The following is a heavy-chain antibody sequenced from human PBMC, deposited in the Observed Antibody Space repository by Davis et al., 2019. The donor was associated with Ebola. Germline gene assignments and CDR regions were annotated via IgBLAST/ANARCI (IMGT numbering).Heavy chain of an antibody. CDR2: IRYDGNNK. V-gene: IGHV3-30*02. CDR1: GFTFSNYG. J-gene: IGHJ3*02. CDR3: ANTFSGYSNSPLDAFDI. D-gene: IGHD6-6*01. Sequence: GESLKISCAASGFTFSNYGMHWVRQAPGKGLEWVAFIRYDGNNKYYVDSVKGRFTISRDNSKNTLYLQMNSLRAEDTAIYYCANTFSGYSNSPLDAFDIWGQGTMVTVSS.